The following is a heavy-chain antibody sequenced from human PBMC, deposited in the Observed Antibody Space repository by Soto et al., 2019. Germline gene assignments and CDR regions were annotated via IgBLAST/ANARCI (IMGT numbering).Heavy chain of an antibody. D-gene: IGHD2-15*01. J-gene: IGHJ4*02. Sequence: GGSLRLSCAASGCTFSNYYMSWVRQAPGKGLVWVSRIRNDGSSISYADSVKGRFTISRDNARNTVYLQMNSLRAEDTAVYYCARGAVAADFWGQGTLVTVSS. V-gene: IGHV3-74*01. CDR2: IRNDGSSI. CDR1: GCTFSNYY. CDR3: ARGAVAADF.